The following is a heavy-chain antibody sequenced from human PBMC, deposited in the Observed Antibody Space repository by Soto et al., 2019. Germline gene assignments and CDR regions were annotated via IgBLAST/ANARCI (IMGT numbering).Heavy chain of an antibody. V-gene: IGHV3-64D*06. D-gene: IGHD5-12*01. CDR1: GLCVNDYA. CDR3: VTDRFVDY. J-gene: IGHJ4*01. CDR2: ICSNGVSA. Sequence: SLRLSSSASGLCVNDYAMYWVRQAPGKGLKYVSSICSNGVSAYYTDSVKGRFTIFRDNVKKSHYLQINSLRVEDTAVYYCVTDRFVDYWGQGALVTVSS.